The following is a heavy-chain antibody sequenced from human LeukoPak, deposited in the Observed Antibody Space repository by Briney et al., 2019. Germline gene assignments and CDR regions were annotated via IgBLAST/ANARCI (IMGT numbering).Heavy chain of an antibody. V-gene: IGHV1-69*13. J-gene: IGHJ4*02. D-gene: IGHD4-23*01. Sequence: ASVEVSCKASGGTFSSYAISWVRQAPGQGLEWMGGIIPIFGTANYAQKFQGRVTITADESTSTAYMELSSLRSEDTAVYYCARETYGGNSGLDYWGQGTLVTVSS. CDR3: ARETYGGNSGLDY. CDR2: IIPIFGTA. CDR1: GGTFSSYA.